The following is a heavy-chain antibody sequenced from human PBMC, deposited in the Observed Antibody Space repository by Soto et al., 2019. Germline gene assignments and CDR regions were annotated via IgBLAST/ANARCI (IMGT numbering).Heavy chain of an antibody. V-gene: IGHV1-18*01. D-gene: IGHD3-3*01. J-gene: IGHJ4*02. CDR2: ISPNDGHT. CDR3: ARDQLHFLDYYFED. Sequence: QVQLVQSGTEVKKPGTSVKVSCKASGYTFINYGISWVRQAPGQGLEWLGRISPNDGHTKYAQKMQDRLTMTTDTSTTTAYLEVRSLRFDDTAVYFCARDQLHFLDYYFEDWGQGTLVTVSS. CDR1: GYTFINYG.